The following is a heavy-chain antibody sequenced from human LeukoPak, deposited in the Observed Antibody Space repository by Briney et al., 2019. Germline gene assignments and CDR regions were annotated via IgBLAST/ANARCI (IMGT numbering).Heavy chain of an antibody. CDR2: ISSSSTTI. D-gene: IGHD2-21*01. CDR3: ARERVIAAAGDGFDS. CDR1: GFTFSDYS. Sequence: QPGGSLRLSCAASGFTFSDYSVNWVRQAPGKGLEWVSYISSSSTTIFYADSVKGRFTISRDNAKNSLFLQMNGLRDEDTALYYCARERVIAAAGDGFDSWGQGTLVTVSS. J-gene: IGHJ4*02. V-gene: IGHV3-48*02.